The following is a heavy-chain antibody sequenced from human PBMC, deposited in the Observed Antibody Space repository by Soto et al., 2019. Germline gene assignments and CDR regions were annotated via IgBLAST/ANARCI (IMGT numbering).Heavy chain of an antibody. CDR1: GGGTFSRYA. Sequence: QLVQSGAEVKLPGSSVKVSCKASGGGTFSRYAITWVRQAPGQGLEWMGGIIPIFGTTSQAQKFQGRVTITADESTSTAYMEVSSLRSDDTAVYYCASRPYSYDSRGHLPHAVDIWGRGTIVTVSS. J-gene: IGHJ3*02. V-gene: IGHV1-69*01. D-gene: IGHD3-22*01. CDR3: ASRPYSYDSRGHLPHAVDI. CDR2: IIPIFGTT.